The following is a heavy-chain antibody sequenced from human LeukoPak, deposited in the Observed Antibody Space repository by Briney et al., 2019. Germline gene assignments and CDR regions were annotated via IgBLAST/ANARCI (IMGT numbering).Heavy chain of an antibody. V-gene: IGHV3-33*01. CDR1: GFTFSSYG. CDR2: IWYDGSNK. D-gene: IGHD6-13*01. CDR3: ARCSSSWYDYFDY. J-gene: IGHJ4*02. Sequence: GGALRLSCAASGFTFSSYGMHWVRQALGKGLEWVAVIWYDGSNKYYADSVKGRFTISRDNSKNTMYLQMNSLRAEDTAVYYCARCSSSWYDYFDYWGQGTLVTVSS.